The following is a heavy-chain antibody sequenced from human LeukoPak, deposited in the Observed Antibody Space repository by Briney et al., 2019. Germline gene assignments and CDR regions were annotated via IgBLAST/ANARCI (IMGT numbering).Heavy chain of an antibody. J-gene: IGHJ4*02. Sequence: PGGSLRLSCAASGFTFSSYSMNWVRQAPGKGLEWVSSISSSSSYIYYADSVKGRFTISRDNSKNTLYLQMNSLRAEDTAVYYCAKGRGREDDFWSGDPYYFDYWGQGTLVTVSS. V-gene: IGHV3-21*01. CDR1: GFTFSSYS. CDR3: AKGRGREDDFWSGDPYYFDY. D-gene: IGHD3-3*01. CDR2: ISSSSSYI.